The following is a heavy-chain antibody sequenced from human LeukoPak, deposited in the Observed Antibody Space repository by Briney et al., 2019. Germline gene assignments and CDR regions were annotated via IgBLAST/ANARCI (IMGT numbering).Heavy chain of an antibody. CDR1: GGSISSYY. CDR2: IYYSGST. J-gene: IGHJ4*02. V-gene: IGHV4-59*01. Sequence: PSETLSLTCTVSGGSISSYYWSWIRQPPGKGLEWIGYIYYSGSTNYNPSLKSRVTISVDTSKDQFSLKLSSVTAADTAVYYCARARPDSSSSTNFDYWGQGTLVTVSS. D-gene: IGHD6-6*01. CDR3: ARARPDSSSSTNFDY.